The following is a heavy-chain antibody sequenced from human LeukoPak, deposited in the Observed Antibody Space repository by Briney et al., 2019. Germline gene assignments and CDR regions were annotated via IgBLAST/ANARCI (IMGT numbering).Heavy chain of an antibody. D-gene: IGHD3-10*01. CDR3: AKDPGDTYYYGSGGDAFDI. J-gene: IGHJ3*02. CDR2: ISGSGGST. CDR1: GFTFSSYA. Sequence: GGSLRLSCAASGFTFSSYAMSWVHQAPGKGLEWVSAISGSGGSTYYADSVKGRFTISRDNSKNTLYLQMNSLRAEDTAVYYCAKDPGDTYYYGSGGDAFDIWGQGTMVTVSS. V-gene: IGHV3-23*01.